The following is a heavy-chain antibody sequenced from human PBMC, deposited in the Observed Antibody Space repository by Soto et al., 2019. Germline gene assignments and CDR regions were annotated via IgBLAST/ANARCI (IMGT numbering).Heavy chain of an antibody. V-gene: IGHV4-59*01. D-gene: IGHD6-6*01. Sequence: SETLSLTCTVSGGSINGFYWSWIRQPPGKGLEWVGYIYYSGSTNYNPSLQSRVTISVDPSKTQLSLNLRSVTTADTAVYYCARLGGVAARTFDYWGQGTLVTVSS. CDR2: IYYSGST. CDR1: GGSINGFY. J-gene: IGHJ4*02. CDR3: ARLGGVAARTFDY.